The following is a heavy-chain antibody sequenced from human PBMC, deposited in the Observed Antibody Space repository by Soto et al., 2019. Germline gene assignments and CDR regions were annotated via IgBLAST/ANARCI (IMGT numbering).Heavy chain of an antibody. CDR3: AREGGGPTGPGDY. Sequence: GASVKVSCKASGAPFSSSAISCVRQLPGQGLEWTGGLIHIFCTANYALKFQGRVTITAEESTSTAYMVQSSMRSEDTPVYYCAREGGGPTGPGDYWGQGTLVTVSS. CDR2: LIHIFCTA. J-gene: IGHJ4*02. D-gene: IGHD3-16*01. CDR1: GAPFSSSA. V-gene: IGHV1-69*01.